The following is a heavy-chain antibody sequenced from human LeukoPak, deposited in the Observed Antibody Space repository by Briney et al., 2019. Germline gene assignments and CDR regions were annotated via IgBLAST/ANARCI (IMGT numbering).Heavy chain of an antibody. CDR3: ARALRYCSSTSCLYYFDY. V-gene: IGHV1-8*01. J-gene: IGHJ4*02. CDR2: MNPNSGNT. D-gene: IGHD2-2*01. Sequence: GASVKVSCKASGYTFTSYDINWVRQATGQGLEWMGWMNPNSGNTGYAQKFQGRVTMTRNTSISTAYMELSSLRSEDTAVYYCARALRYCSSTSCLYYFDYWGQGTLVTVSS. CDR1: GYTFTSYD.